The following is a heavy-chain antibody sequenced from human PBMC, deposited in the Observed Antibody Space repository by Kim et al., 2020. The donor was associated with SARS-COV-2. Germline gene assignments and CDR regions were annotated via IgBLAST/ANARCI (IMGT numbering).Heavy chain of an antibody. Sequence: GGSLRLSCAASGFTFSRRAMSWVRQVPGKGLEWIAYVNNNNNPYYADSVKGRFNVSRDITKDTLYLQMNSLRADDTALYYCAKDHPSSGWRTFHSWRQATRVAVSS. J-gene: IGHJ1*01. V-gene: IGHV3-23*05. CDR3: AKDHPSSGWRTFHS. CDR2: VNNNNNP. CDR1: GFTFSRRA. D-gene: IGHD6-19*01.